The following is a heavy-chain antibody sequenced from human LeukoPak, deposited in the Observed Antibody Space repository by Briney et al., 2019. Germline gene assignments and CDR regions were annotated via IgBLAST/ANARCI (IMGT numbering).Heavy chain of an antibody. D-gene: IGHD1-1*01. CDR3: ARQDTTNWYFDL. Sequence: SETLSLTCTVSGGSISSSSYYWGWIRQPPGKGLEWIGSIYYSGSTYYNPSLKSRVTISVDTSKNQFSLKLSSVTAADTAVYYCARQDTTNWYFDLWGRGTLVTASS. J-gene: IGHJ2*01. V-gene: IGHV4-39*01. CDR1: GGSISSSSYY. CDR2: IYYSGST.